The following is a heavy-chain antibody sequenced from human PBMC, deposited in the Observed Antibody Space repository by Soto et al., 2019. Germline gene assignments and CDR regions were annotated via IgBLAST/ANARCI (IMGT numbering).Heavy chain of an antibody. CDR3: AKGRGGSGSLTPRVDF. V-gene: IGHV3-23*01. CDR2: ISGGGDTT. D-gene: IGHD3-10*01. J-gene: IGHJ4*02. CDR1: GFTFNNYD. Sequence: EVQLLESGGGLVQPGGSLRLSCAASGFTFNNYDMTWVRQAPGKGLEWVSAISGGGDTTSYADSVKGRFTVSRDGSKNTLYLQMSSLRAEATALYYCAKGRGGSGSLTPRVDFWGQGTLVTVSS.